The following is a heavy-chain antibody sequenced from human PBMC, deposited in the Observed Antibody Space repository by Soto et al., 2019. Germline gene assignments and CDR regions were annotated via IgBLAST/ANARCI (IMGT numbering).Heavy chain of an antibody. CDR2: IYYSGST. J-gene: IGHJ4*02. CDR1: GGSISSYY. Sequence: SETLSLTCTVSGGSISSYYWSWIRQPPGKGLEWIGYIYYSGSTNYNPSLKSRVTISVDTSKNQFSLKLSSVTAADTAVYYCASMRDFWSGFFWGQGTLVTVSS. CDR3: ASMRDFWSGFF. V-gene: IGHV4-59*01. D-gene: IGHD3-3*01.